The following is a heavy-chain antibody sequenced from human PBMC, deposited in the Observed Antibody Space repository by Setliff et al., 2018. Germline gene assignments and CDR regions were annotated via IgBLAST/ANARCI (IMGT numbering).Heavy chain of an antibody. CDR1: GFSISTSGMC. CDR2: IDWDDDK. CDR3: ARTVRSGSYHYYYMDV. V-gene: IGHV2-70*11. J-gene: IGHJ6*03. D-gene: IGHD1-26*01. Sequence: SGPTLVNPTQTLTLTCTFSGFSISTSGMCVSWIRQSPGKALEWLARIDWDDDKYYSTSLETRLTISKDTSKNQVVLTMTNMDSVDTATYYCARTVRSGSYHYYYMDVWGKGTTVTVSS.